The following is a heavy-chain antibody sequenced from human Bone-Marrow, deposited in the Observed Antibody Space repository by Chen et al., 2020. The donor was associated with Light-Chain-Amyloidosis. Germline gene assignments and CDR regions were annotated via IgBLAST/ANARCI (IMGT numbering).Heavy chain of an antibody. CDR2: IYPDDSEA. D-gene: IGHD5-12*01. CDR1: GYTFPNYW. V-gene: IGHV5-51*01. Sequence: EVQLEQSGPAVKKPRESLKISCKGSGYTFPNYWIGWVRQMPGKGLEWMGGIYPDDSEARYSPSFEGQVTISADKSITTAYLQWRSLKAADTAMYYCARRRDGYNFDYWGQGTLVTVSS. J-gene: IGHJ4*02. CDR3: ARRRDGYNFDY.